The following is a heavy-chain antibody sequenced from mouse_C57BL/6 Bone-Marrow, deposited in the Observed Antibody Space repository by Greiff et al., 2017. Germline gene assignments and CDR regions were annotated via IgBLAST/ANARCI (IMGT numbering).Heavy chain of an antibody. V-gene: IGHV5-4*03. CDR1: GFTFSSYA. J-gene: IGHJ2*01. CDR3: ARVPLYDSYYVLFDY. D-gene: IGHD2-3*01. Sequence: DVMLVESGGGLVKPGGSLKLSCAASGFTFSSYAMSWVRQTPEKRLEWVATISDGGSYTYYPDNVKGRFTISRDNAKNNLYLQMSHLKSEDTAMXYCARVPLYDSYYVLFDYWGQGTTLTVSS. CDR2: ISDGGSYT.